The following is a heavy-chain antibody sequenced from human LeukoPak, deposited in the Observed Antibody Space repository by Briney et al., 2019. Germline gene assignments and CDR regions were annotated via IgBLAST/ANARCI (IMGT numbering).Heavy chain of an antibody. V-gene: IGHV3-33*01. J-gene: IGHJ4*02. D-gene: IGHD1-26*01. Sequence: GRSLRLSCAASRFTFSNHGMHWVRQAPGKGLEWVAIIWYDGSQKYYADSVKGRFTISRDNSKNTLYLQMNSLRAEDTAVYYCARDLEGATVEYYFDYWGQGTLVTVSS. CDR3: ARDLEGATVEYYFDY. CDR2: IWYDGSQK. CDR1: RFTFSNHG.